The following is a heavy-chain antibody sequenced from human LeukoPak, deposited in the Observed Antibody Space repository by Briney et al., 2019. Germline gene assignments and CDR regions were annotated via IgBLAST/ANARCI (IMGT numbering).Heavy chain of an antibody. CDR2: ISYDGSNK. V-gene: IGHV3-30*18. Sequence: GRSLRLSCAASGFTFSSYGMHWVRQAPGKGLEWVAVISYDGSNKYYADSVKGRFTISRDNSKNTLYLQMNSLRAEDTAVYYCAKDLAPYDGSRTPWFDPWGQGTLVTVSS. CDR1: GFTFSSYG. CDR3: AKDLAPYDGSRTPWFDP. J-gene: IGHJ5*02. D-gene: IGHD3-22*01.